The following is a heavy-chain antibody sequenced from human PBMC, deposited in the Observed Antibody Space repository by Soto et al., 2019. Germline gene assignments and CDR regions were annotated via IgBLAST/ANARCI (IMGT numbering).Heavy chain of an antibody. Sequence: EVQLVESGGGLVQPGRSLRLSCAASGFTFDDYAMHWVRQAPGKGLEWVSGISWNSGSIGYADSVKGRFTISRDNAKNGLYLHMNSLRAEDTALYYCAKDLYPDILTGYFNSCGQGTLVTVSS. V-gene: IGHV3-9*01. J-gene: IGHJ5*01. CDR3: AKDLYPDILTGYFNS. CDR1: GFTFDDYA. D-gene: IGHD3-9*01. CDR2: ISWNSGSI.